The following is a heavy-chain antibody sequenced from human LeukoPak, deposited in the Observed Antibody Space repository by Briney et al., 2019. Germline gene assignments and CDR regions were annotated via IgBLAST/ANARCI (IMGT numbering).Heavy chain of an antibody. D-gene: IGHD6-13*01. J-gene: IGHJ4*02. V-gene: IGHV3-21*01. CDR1: GFTFSSYS. CDR2: ISNSSSYI. Sequence: GGSLRLSCAASGFTFSSYSMNWVRQAPGKGLEWVSSISNSSSYIYYADSVKGRFTISRDNAKNSLYLQMNSLRAEDTAVYYCARDRIAAAVPLDYWGQGTLVTVSS. CDR3: ARDRIAAAVPLDY.